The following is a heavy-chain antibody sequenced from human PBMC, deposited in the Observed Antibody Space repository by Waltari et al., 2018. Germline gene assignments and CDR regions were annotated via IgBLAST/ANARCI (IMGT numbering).Heavy chain of an antibody. CDR2: IYYSGST. Sequence: QLQLQESAPGLVKPSETLSLPCTVSGGSISSSSYYWGWIRQPPGKGLEWIGSIYYSGSTYYNPSLKSRVTISVDTSKNQFSLKLSSVTAADTAVYYCARVNKVVGATTYVRWFDPWGQGTLVTVSS. CDR3: ARVNKVVGATTYVRWFDP. D-gene: IGHD1-26*01. CDR1: GGSISSSSYY. J-gene: IGHJ5*02. V-gene: IGHV4-39*07.